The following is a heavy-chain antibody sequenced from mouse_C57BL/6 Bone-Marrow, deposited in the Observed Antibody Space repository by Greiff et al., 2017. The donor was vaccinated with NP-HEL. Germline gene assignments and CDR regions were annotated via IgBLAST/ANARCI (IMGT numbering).Heavy chain of an antibody. J-gene: IGHJ2*01. CDR1: GYTFTSYW. D-gene: IGHD3-2*02. Sequence: VQLQQSGTVLARPGASVKMSCKTSGYTFTSYWMHWVKQRPGQGLEWIGAIYPGNSDTSYNQKFKGKAKLTAVTSASTAYMELSSLTNEDSAVYYCTRAAQARGNYFDYWGQGTTLTVSS. V-gene: IGHV1-5*01. CDR2: IYPGNSDT. CDR3: TRAAQARGNYFDY.